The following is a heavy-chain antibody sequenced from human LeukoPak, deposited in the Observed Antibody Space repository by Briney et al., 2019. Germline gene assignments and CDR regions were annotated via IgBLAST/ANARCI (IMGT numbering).Heavy chain of an antibody. CDR3: ARWSKEGSGYKSRRWYFDL. D-gene: IGHD3-22*01. V-gene: IGHV5-51*01. J-gene: IGHJ2*01. CDR2: IYPGDSDT. CDR1: GYSFTSYW. Sequence: PGESLKISCKGSGYSFTSYWIGWVRQMPGKGLEWMGIIYPGDSDTRYSPSFQGQVTISADKSISTAYLQWSSLKASDTAMYYCARWSKEGSGYKSRRWYFDLWGRGTLVTVSS.